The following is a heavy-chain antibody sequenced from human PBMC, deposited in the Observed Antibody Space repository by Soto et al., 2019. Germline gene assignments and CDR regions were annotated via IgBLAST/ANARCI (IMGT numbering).Heavy chain of an antibody. V-gene: IGHV3-30*18. CDR1: GSIFIGYG. CDR2: ISYDGSNK. D-gene: IGHD6-19*01. J-gene: IGHJ4*02. CDR3: AKDQASGPYYFDY. Sequence: GGSLRLSCVVPGSIFIGYGMHWVRQAPGKGLEWVAVISYDGSNKYYADSVKGRFTISRDNSKNTLYLQMNSLRAEDTAVYYCAKDQASGPYYFDYWGQGTLVTVSS.